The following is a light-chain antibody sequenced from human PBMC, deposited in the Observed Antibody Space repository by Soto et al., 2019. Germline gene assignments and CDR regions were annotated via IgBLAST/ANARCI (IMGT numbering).Light chain of an antibody. V-gene: IGKV1-39*01. CDR2: AVS. CDR1: QSISSY. CDR3: QHTYTTPYT. J-gene: IGKJ2*01. Sequence: DIQMTQSPSSLSASVGDRVTITCRASQSISSYLNWYQQKPGKAPKLLIYAVSRLQSGVPSRFSGSGSGTDFTLTIGSLQPEDLATYYCQHTYTTPYTFGQGTKLEIK.